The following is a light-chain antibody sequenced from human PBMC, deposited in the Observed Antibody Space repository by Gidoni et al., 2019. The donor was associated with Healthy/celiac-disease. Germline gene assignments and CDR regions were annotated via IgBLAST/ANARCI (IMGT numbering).Light chain of an antibody. CDR3: QQSYSTPRWT. Sequence: DIQMTQSPSSLSASVGDRVTITCRASQSISSYLNLYQQKPGKAPKLLIYAAFSLQSGVPSRFSGSGSVTDFTLTISSMQPEDFATYYCQQSYSTPRWTFGQGTKVEIK. J-gene: IGKJ1*01. CDR1: QSISSY. CDR2: AAF. V-gene: IGKV1-39*01.